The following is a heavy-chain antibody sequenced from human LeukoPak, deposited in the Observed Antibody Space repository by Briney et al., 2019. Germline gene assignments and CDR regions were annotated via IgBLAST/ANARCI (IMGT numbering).Heavy chain of an antibody. CDR1: GFTFDDYA. CDR3: AKDMGYCSGGSCYGMDV. J-gene: IGHJ6*02. Sequence: GGSLRLSCAASGFTFDDYAMHWVRQAPGKGLEWVSGISWNSGSIGYADSVKGRFTTSRDNAKNSLYLQMNSLRAEDTALYYCAKDMGYCSGGSCYGMDVWGQGTTVTVSS. CDR2: ISWNSGSI. D-gene: IGHD2-15*01. V-gene: IGHV3-9*01.